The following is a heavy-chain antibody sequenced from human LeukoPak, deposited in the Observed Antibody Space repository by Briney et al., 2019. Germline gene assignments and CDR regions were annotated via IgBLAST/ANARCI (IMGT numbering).Heavy chain of an antibody. J-gene: IGHJ6*03. V-gene: IGHV1-2*06. CDR1: GYTFTGYF. D-gene: IGHD6-13*01. CDR3: ARALPDSSSWEDYYYVDV. CDR2: INPNSGGT. Sequence: ASVKVSCKASGYTFTGYFMHWVRQAPGQGLEWMGRINPNSGGTNYAQKFQGRVTITTDESTSTAYMELSSLRSEDTAVYYCARALPDSSSWEDYYYVDVWGKGTTVTVSS.